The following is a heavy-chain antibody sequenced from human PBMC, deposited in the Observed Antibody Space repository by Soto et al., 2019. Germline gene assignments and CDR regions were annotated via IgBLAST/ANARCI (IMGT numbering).Heavy chain of an antibody. D-gene: IGHD6-13*01. V-gene: IGHV4-39*01. Sequence: PSETLSLTCTVSGGSISSSSYYWGWIRQPPGKGLEWIGSIYYSGSTYYNPSLKSRVTISVDTSKNQFSLKLSSVTAADTAVYYCARRIAAAGTTLDYWGQGTLVTSPQ. J-gene: IGHJ4*02. CDR3: ARRIAAAGTTLDY. CDR2: IYYSGST. CDR1: GGSISSSSYY.